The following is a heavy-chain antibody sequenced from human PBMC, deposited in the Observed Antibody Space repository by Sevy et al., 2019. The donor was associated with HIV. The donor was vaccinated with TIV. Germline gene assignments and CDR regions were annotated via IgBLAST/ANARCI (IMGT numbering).Heavy chain of an antibody. J-gene: IGHJ6*02. Sequence: GGSLRLSCAASGFTFSSYGMHWVRQAPGKGLEWVAAIWYDGSNKYYADSVKGRFTISRDNSKNTLYLQMNSLGAEDTAVYYCAREGVLRFLEWLFPPYYYYYYGMDVWGQGTTVTVSS. CDR1: GFTFSSYG. CDR3: AREGVLRFLEWLFPPYYYYYYGMDV. V-gene: IGHV3-33*01. CDR2: IWYDGSNK. D-gene: IGHD3-3*01.